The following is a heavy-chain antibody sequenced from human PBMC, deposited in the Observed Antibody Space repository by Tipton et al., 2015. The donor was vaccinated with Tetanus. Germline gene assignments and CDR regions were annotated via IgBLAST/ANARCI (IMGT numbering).Heavy chain of an antibody. CDR3: ARSEDYYDSSGYYVY. J-gene: IGHJ4*02. Sequence: SLRLSCAASGFTVSSNYMSWVRQAPGKGLEWVSVIYSGGSTYYADSVKGRFTISRDNSKNTLYLQMNSLRAEDTAVYYCARSEDYYDSSGYYVYWGQGTLVTVSS. CDR1: GFTVSSNY. CDR2: IYSGGST. V-gene: IGHV3-53*01. D-gene: IGHD3-22*01.